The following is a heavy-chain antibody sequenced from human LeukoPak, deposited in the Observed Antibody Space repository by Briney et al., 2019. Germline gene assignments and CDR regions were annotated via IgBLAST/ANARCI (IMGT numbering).Heavy chain of an antibody. Sequence: PGRSLRLSCAASGFTFSSYGMHWVRQAPGKGLEWVAVIWYDGSNKYYADSVKGRFTISRDNSKNTLYLQMNSLRAKDTAVYYCARGYEVGATFDYWGQGTLVTVSS. CDR2: IWYDGSNK. J-gene: IGHJ4*02. CDR3: ARGYEVGATFDY. CDR1: GFTFSSYG. V-gene: IGHV3-33*01. D-gene: IGHD1-26*01.